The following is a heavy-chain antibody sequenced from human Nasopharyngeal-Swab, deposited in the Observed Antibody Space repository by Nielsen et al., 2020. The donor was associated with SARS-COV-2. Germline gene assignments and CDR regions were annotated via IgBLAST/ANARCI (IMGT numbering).Heavy chain of an antibody. D-gene: IGHD6-19*01. V-gene: IGHV3-73*01. Sequence: GSLRLSCAASGFTFSGSAMHWVRQASGKGLEWVGRIRSKANSYATAYAASVKGRFTISRDDSKNTAYLQMNSLKTEDTAVYYCTSMYSSGWYHTDAFDIWGQGTMVTVSS. CDR3: TSMYSSGWYHTDAFDI. CDR1: GFTFSGSA. CDR2: IRSKANSYAT. J-gene: IGHJ3*02.